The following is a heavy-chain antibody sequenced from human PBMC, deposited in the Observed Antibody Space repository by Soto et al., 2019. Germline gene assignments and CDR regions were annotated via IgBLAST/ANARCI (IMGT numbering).Heavy chain of an antibody. CDR1: VDSVRSANHY. D-gene: IGHD3-9*01. V-gene: IGHV4-30-4*01. Sequence: PSQTLSLTCTACVDSVRSANHYWSWIRQPPGKGLEWIGYIYYSGSTYYSPSLKGRVTISVATSKNQFSLKLNSVTAADTDVYYCERVEILTVYGCMYVWAQGTTVTVSS. CDR3: ERVEILTVYGCMYV. J-gene: IGHJ6*02. CDR2: IYYSGST.